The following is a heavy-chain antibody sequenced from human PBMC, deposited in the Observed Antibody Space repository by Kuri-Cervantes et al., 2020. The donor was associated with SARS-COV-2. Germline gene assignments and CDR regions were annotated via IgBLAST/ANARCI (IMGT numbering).Heavy chain of an antibody. CDR2: ISWNSGSI. D-gene: IGHD2-2*01. J-gene: IGHJ5*02. CDR1: GFTFDDYA. V-gene: IGHV3-9*01. CDR3: ARGARDIVVVPAAKDWFDP. Sequence: SLKISCAASGFTFDDYAMHWVRQAPGKGLEWVSGISWNSGSIGYADSVKGRFTISRDNAKNTLYLQMNSLRAEDTAVYYCARGARDIVVVPAAKDWFDPWGQGTLVTVSS.